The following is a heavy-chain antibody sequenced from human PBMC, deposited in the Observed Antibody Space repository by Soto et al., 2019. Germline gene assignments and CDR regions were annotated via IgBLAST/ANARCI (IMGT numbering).Heavy chain of an antibody. Sequence: ASVKVSCKTSGYTFNMYGISWARQAPGQGLEWMGYVSTHDDETIYAQKFQGRITMTRDTYTTTAYMELRSLIFDDTAMYYCARDWYSDTSAKSDYWGQRTLVTVSS. CDR2: VSTHDDET. CDR3: ARDWYSDTSAKSDY. D-gene: IGHD1-26*01. J-gene: IGHJ4*02. V-gene: IGHV1-18*01. CDR1: GYTFNMYG.